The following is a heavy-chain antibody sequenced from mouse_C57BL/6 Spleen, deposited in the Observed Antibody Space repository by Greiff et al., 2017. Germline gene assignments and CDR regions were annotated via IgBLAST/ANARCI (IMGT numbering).Heavy chain of an antibody. CDR1: GFTFNTYA. J-gene: IGHJ1*03. CDR2: IRSKSSNYAT. Sequence: EVQVVESGGGLVQPKGSLKLSCAASGFTFNTYAMHWVRQAPGKGLEWVARIRSKSSNYATYYADSVKDRFTISRDDSHSMLYLQMNNLKTEDTAMYDCVSDYYGSSTWYFDVWGTGTTVTVSS. D-gene: IGHD1-1*01. CDR3: VSDYYGSSTWYFDV. V-gene: IGHV10-3*01.